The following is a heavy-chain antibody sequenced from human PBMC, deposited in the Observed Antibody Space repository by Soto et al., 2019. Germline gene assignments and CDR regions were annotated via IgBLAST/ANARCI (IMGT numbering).Heavy chain of an antibody. CDR1: GYDFTHYW. CDR3: ARAVGYSDASYFYSLGH. V-gene: IGHV5-51*01. D-gene: IGHD3-10*01. CDR2: IYPGDSDT. J-gene: IGHJ4*02. Sequence: GESLKISCKGSGYDFTHYWIAWVRQTPGKGLEWMGVIYPGDSDTKYSPSFQGQVTISADKSIDTAYLQRSGLKASDTAIYYCARAVGYSDASYFYSLGHWGQGTLVTVSS.